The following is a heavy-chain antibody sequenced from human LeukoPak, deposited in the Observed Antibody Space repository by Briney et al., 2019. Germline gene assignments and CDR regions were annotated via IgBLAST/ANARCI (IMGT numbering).Heavy chain of an antibody. D-gene: IGHD2-2*01. V-gene: IGHV1-18*01. Sequence: GASVKVSCKASGYTFTSYGISWVRQAPGEGLEWMGWISAYNGNTNYAQKLQGRATMTTDTSTSTAYMELRSLRSDDTAVYYCARDCSSTSCYLPDYYYYGMDVWGQGTTVTVSS. CDR1: GYTFTSYG. J-gene: IGHJ6*02. CDR2: ISAYNGNT. CDR3: ARDCSSTSCYLPDYYYYGMDV.